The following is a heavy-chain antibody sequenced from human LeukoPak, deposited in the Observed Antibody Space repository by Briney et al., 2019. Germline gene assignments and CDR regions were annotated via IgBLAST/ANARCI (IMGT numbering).Heavy chain of an antibody. CDR3: AKKYNTGLDP. Sequence: PGGSLRLSCAASGFTFSSYAMSWVRQAPGKGLEWVSDINGSGASTYYADSVKGRSTISRDNSKNTLYLQMNSLRAEDTAVYYCAKKYNTGLDPWGQGTLVTVSS. D-gene: IGHD1-14*01. J-gene: IGHJ5*02. CDR2: INGSGAST. CDR1: GFTFSSYA. V-gene: IGHV3-23*01.